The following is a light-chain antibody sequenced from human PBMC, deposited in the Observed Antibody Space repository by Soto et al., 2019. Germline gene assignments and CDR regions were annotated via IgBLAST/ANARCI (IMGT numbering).Light chain of an antibody. V-gene: IGLV2-18*02. CDR1: SSDVGYYNR. CDR3: SSYTTSSTLV. J-gene: IGLJ2*01. Sequence: QSALTQPPSVSGSPGQSVTISCTGTSSDVGYYNRVSWYQQPPGTAPKLMVFEVSNRPSGVPDRFSGSKSGNMASLTISGLQAEDEADYYCSSYTTSSTLVFGGGTKVTVL. CDR2: EVS.